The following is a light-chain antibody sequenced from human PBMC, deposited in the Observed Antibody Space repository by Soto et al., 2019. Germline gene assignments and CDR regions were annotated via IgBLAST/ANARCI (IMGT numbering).Light chain of an antibody. Sequence: QSALTQPHSASGSPGQSVTISCTGSRSDIGDSNYVSWYQQHPRKAPKLIISEVINRPSGVPDRFSDSKSGNTASLTISGLQPEDEAEYYCASKAGTSRHVVFGGGTKLTV. CDR3: ASKAGTSRHVV. CDR1: RSDIGDSNY. CDR2: EVI. J-gene: IGLJ2*01. V-gene: IGLV2-8*01.